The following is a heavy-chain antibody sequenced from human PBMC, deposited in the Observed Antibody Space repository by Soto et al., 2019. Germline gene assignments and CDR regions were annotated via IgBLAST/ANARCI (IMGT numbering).Heavy chain of an antibody. V-gene: IGHV1-18*01. Sequence: QVQLEQSGAEVKKPGASVKVSCKASGYTFTSYGISWVRQAPEQGLEWMGWISAYNGNTNYAQKLQGRVTMTTNTSTSTAYMELRILRADDPAVYYCARGPPSYKDSRGYYKYFDYWGQGTLVTVS. J-gene: IGHJ4*02. CDR1: GYTFTSYG. D-gene: IGHD3-22*01. CDR3: ARGPPSYKDSRGYYKYFDY. CDR2: ISAYNGNT.